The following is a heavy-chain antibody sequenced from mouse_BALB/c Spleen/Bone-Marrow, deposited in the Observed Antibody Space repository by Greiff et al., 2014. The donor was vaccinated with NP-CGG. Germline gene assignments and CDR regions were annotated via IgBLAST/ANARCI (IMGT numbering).Heavy chain of an antibody. J-gene: IGHJ4*01. Sequence: VQLQQSGAELVKPGASVKLSCTASGFNIKDTYMHWVKQRPEQGLGWIGRIDPANGNTKYDPKFQGKATITADTSSNTAYLQLSSLTSEDTAVYYCARWEYYAMDYWGQGISVTVSS. D-gene: IGHD4-1*01. CDR2: IDPANGNT. CDR3: ARWEYYAMDY. CDR1: GFNIKDTY. V-gene: IGHV14-3*02.